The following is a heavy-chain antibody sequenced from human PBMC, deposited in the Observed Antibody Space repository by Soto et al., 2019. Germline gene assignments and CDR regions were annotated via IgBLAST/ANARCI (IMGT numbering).Heavy chain of an antibody. Sequence: ASVKVSCKASGGTFSSYAISWVRQAPGQGLEWMGGIIPIFGTANYAQKFQGRVTITADESTSTAYMELSSLRSEDTAVYYCARGLSSWSGYQYYFDYWGQGTLVTVS. D-gene: IGHD3-3*01. CDR2: IIPIFGTA. J-gene: IGHJ4*02. CDR3: ARGLSSWSGYQYYFDY. V-gene: IGHV1-69*13. CDR1: GGTFSSYA.